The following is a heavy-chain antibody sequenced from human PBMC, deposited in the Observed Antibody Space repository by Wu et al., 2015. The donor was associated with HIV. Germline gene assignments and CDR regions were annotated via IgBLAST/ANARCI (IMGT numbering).Heavy chain of an antibody. CDR2: IIPIFGTA. Sequence: QVQLVQSGAEVKKPGSSVKVSCKASGGTFSSYAISWVRQAPGQGLEWMGGIIPIFGTANYAQKFQGRVTITADESTSTAYMELSSLRSEDTAVYYCARDRTTSSYDFWSGYYTGNAFDIWGQGTMVTVSS. D-gene: IGHD3-3*01. V-gene: IGHV1-69*12. CDR1: GGTFSSYA. J-gene: IGHJ3*02. CDR3: ARDRTTSSYDFWSGYYTGNAFDI.